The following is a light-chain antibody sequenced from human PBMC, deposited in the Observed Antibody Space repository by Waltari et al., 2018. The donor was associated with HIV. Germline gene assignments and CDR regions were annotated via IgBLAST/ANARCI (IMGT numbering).Light chain of an antibody. V-gene: IGLV4-69*01. CDR3: QTWGTGIVV. Sequence: QVVLTQSPSASASLGASVKLTCTLSSGHTNYAIEWHQQQPEKGPRYLMRLSTNGSHTKGDGIPDRFSGSSSGAERYLTISSLQSEDEADYYCQTWGTGIVVFGGGTKLTVL. CDR1: SGHTNYA. CDR2: LSTNGSH. J-gene: IGLJ2*01.